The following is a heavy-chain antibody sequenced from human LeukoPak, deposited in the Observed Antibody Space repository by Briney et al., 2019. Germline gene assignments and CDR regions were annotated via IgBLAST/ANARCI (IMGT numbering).Heavy chain of an antibody. CDR2: TRNKAKSYTT. J-gene: IGHJ4*02. V-gene: IGHV3-72*01. D-gene: IGHD4-17*01. Sequence: GGSLRLSCAASGFTFSDHYMDWVRQAPGKGLEWVGRTRNKAKSYTTEYPASVKGRFTISRDGSKSSLYLQMKSLKTEDTAMYYCTRVTTLTDYYYDYWGQGTLVTVSS. CDR3: TRVTTLTDYYYDY. CDR1: GFTFSDHY.